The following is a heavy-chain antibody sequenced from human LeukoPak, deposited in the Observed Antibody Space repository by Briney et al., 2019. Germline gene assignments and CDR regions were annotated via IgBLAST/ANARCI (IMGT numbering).Heavy chain of an antibody. CDR3: ARLSPCRDGYNP. J-gene: IGHJ5*02. V-gene: IGHV4-61*01. CDR2: IYYSGST. CDR1: GGSISSSSYY. D-gene: IGHD5-24*01. Sequence: SETLSLTCTVSGGSISSSSYYWSWIRQPPGKGLEWIGYIYYSGSTNYNPSLKSRVTISVDTSKNQFSLKLSSVTAADTAVYYCARLSPCRDGYNPWGQGTLVTVSS.